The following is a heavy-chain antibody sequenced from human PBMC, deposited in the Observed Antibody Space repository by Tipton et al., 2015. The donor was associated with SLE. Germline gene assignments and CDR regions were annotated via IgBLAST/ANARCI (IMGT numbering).Heavy chain of an antibody. CDR3: AREWGNRGGFDY. J-gene: IGHJ4*02. CDR2: IYHSGIT. V-gene: IGHV4-59*01. Sequence: TLSLTCTVSGGSIRSYYWTWIRQPPGKRLEWIAYIYHSGITNYNPSLQSRVTISVDRSKNQFSLKLSSVTAADTAVYYCAREWGNRGGFDYWGQGTLVTVSS. D-gene: IGHD3-16*01. CDR1: GGSIRSYY.